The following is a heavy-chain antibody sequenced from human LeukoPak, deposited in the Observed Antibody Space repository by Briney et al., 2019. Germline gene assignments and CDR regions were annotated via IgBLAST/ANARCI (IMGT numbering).Heavy chain of an antibody. CDR1: GFTLSSYG. D-gene: IGHD6-13*01. Sequence: GGSLRLSCAASGFTLSSYGMHWVRQAPGKGLEWVAFIRYDGSNKYYADSVKGRFTISRDNSKNTLYLQMNSLRAEDTAVYYCAKDPEATSWYTGGNWFDPWGQGTLVTVSS. CDR2: IRYDGSNK. V-gene: IGHV3-30*02. J-gene: IGHJ5*02. CDR3: AKDPEATSWYTGGNWFDP.